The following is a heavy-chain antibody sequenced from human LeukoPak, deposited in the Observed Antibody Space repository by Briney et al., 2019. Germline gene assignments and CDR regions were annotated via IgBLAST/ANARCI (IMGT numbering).Heavy chain of an antibody. CDR2: VYSGGLT. Sequence: GGSLRLSCAAPGFIVSENYMSWVRQAPGKGLEWVSTVYSGGLTFYADPVKGRFTISRDNSKNTLYLQMSSLRAEDTAVYYCVRDRWPGLGDFWGQGTTVTVSS. D-gene: IGHD6-19*01. J-gene: IGHJ6*02. CDR1: GFIVSENY. V-gene: IGHV3-66*01. CDR3: VRDRWPGLGDF.